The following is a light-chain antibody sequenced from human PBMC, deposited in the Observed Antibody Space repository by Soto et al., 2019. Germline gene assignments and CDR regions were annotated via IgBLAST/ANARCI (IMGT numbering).Light chain of an antibody. CDR2: AAS. Sequence: VIWMTQSPSLLSASTGARVPISCRMSQGISSYLAWYQQKPGKAPELLIYAASSLQSGVPSRFIGSGSGTEFTLTITSLQPEDFATYYCQQSYGSPELTFGGGTKVDI. CDR1: QGISSY. J-gene: IGKJ4*01. CDR3: QQSYGSPELT. V-gene: IGKV1D-8*03.